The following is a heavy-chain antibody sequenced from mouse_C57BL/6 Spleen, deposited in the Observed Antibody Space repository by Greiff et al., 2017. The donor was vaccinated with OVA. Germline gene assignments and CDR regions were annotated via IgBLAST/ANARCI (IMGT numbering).Heavy chain of an antibody. CDR2: IHPNSGST. V-gene: IGHV1-64*01. CDR1: GYTFTSYW. D-gene: IGHD1-1*01. CDR3: ARNQDITTVVATRYFDV. J-gene: IGHJ1*03. Sequence: QVQLQQPGAELVKPGASVKLSCKASGYTFTSYWMHWVKQRPGQGLEWIGMIHPNSGSTNYNEKFKSKATLTVDKSSSTAYMQLSSLTSEDSAVYYYARNQDITTVVATRYFDVWGTGTTVTVSS.